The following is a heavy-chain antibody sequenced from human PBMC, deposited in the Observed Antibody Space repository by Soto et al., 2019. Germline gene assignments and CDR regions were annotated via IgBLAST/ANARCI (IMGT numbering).Heavy chain of an antibody. D-gene: IGHD5-12*01. CDR3: ARSGGGYDLGDY. CDR1: GYTFIGYY. V-gene: IGHV1-2*04. CDR2: INPNSGGA. Sequence: QVQLVQSGAEVKKPGASVKVSCKASGYTFIGYYIHWVRQAPGQGREWMGWINPNSGGAKYSQKFQAWVTMTSDTSISTAYMELSRLKSDDTAVYYCARSGGGYDLGDYWGQGTLVTVSS. J-gene: IGHJ4*02.